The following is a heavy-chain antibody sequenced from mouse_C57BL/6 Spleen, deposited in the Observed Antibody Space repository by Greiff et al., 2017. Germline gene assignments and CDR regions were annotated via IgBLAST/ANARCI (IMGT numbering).Heavy chain of an antibody. Sequence: VQLQQSGPELVKPGASVKISCKASGYSFTGYYMNWVKQSPEKSLEWIGEINPSTGGTTYNQKFKAKATLTVDKSSSTAYMQLKSLTSEDSAVYNCARSITLGMDYWGQGTSVTVSS. J-gene: IGHJ4*01. D-gene: IGHD1-1*02. CDR3: ARSITLGMDY. CDR2: INPSTGGT. CDR1: GYSFTGYY. V-gene: IGHV1-42*01.